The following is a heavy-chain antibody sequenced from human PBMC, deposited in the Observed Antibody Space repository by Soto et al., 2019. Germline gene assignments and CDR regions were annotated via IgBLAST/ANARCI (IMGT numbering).Heavy chain of an antibody. D-gene: IGHD7-27*01. CDR2: ISSSSSTI. J-gene: IGHJ6*02. V-gene: IGHV3-48*02. CDR3: ASLLNWGGFYGMDV. CDR1: GFTFSSYS. Sequence: GGSLRLSCAASGFTFSSYSMNWVRQAPGKGLEWVSYISSSSSTIYYADSVKGRFTISRDNAKNSLYLQMNSLRDEDTAVYYCASLLNWGGFYGMDVWGQGTTVTVSS.